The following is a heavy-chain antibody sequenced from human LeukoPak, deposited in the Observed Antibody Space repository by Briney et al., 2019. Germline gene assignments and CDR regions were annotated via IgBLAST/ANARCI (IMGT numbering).Heavy chain of an antibody. CDR1: GYTFSNYG. CDR2: ISAYNGQT. J-gene: IGHJ6*02. Sequence: GASVKVSCKASGYTFSNYGISWVRQAPGQGLEWMGWISAYNGQTKYAEKFQGRVTMTTDAPTSTANMELRSLRLNDTAVYYRARSRGQWLERVYYYYAMDVWGQGTTVTVSS. V-gene: IGHV1-18*01. D-gene: IGHD6-19*01. CDR3: ARSRGQWLERVYYYYAMDV.